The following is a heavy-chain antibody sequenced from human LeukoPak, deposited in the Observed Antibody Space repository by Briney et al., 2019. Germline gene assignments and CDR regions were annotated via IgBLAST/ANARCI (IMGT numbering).Heavy chain of an antibody. CDR2: INTNTGNP. Sequence: GASVKVSCKASGYTFTNYGLNWVRQAPGQGLEWMGWINTNTGNPTYAQGFTGRFVFSLDTSVSTAYLGISSLKAEDTAVYYCARGIGTTGTQGWFDPWGQGTLVTVSS. J-gene: IGHJ5*02. CDR3: ARGIGTTGTQGWFDP. V-gene: IGHV7-4-1*02. D-gene: IGHD1-1*01. CDR1: GYTFTNYG.